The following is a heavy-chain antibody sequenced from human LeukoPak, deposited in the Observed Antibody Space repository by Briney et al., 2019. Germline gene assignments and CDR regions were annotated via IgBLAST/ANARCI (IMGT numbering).Heavy chain of an antibody. CDR3: ARDTPSSGFDY. D-gene: IGHD3-10*01. Sequence: GGSLRLSCAASGFTVSSNYMSWVRQAPGKGLEWVSVIYSGGSTYYADSVKGRFTISRDNSKNTVNLQMNSLRPEDTAVYYCARDTPSSGFDYWGQGTQVTVSS. CDR1: GFTVSSNY. CDR2: IYSGGST. J-gene: IGHJ4*02. V-gene: IGHV3-53*01.